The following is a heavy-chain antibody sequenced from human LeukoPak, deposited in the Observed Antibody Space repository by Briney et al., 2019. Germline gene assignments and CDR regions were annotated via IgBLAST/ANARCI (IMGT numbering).Heavy chain of an antibody. CDR2: VYHSGIT. J-gene: IGHJ4*02. CDR3: AREGQYQFDY. V-gene: IGHV4-39*07. D-gene: IGHD4-11*01. Sequence: KPSETLSLTCTVSGGSVTNTNYYWAWIRQPPGEGLEWIGSVYHSGITYYTPSLKSRVSISVDTSRNHFSLKVTSVTAADTAVYYCAREGQYQFDYWGQGRLVTISS. CDR1: GGSVTNTNYY.